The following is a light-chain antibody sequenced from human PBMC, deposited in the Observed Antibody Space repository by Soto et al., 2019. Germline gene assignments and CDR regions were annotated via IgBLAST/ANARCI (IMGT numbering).Light chain of an antibody. V-gene: IGKV3-20*01. Sequence: EIVLTQSPGTLSLSPGERATLSCRASQSVGRNYLAWYQQKPGQAPRLLIYGASSRATGIPDRFSGSGSGTDFTLTISIQEPDDFVVYYCQQYSSSPCTFGGGTEVDIK. CDR1: QSVGRNY. CDR3: QQYSSSPCT. J-gene: IGKJ4*01. CDR2: GAS.